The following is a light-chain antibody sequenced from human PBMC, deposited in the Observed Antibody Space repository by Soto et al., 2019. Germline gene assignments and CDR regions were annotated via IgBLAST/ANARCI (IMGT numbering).Light chain of an antibody. CDR3: QQRSKWPPV. J-gene: IGKJ5*01. Sequence: EVVLTQSPATLSLSPGERATLSCRASQSIGSYLAWYQHKPGQAPRLLIYDTSNRATGIPARFSGGGSGTDFTLTISSLDPEDFAVYYCQQRSKWPPVFGQGTRLEIK. CDR2: DTS. CDR1: QSIGSY. V-gene: IGKV3-11*01.